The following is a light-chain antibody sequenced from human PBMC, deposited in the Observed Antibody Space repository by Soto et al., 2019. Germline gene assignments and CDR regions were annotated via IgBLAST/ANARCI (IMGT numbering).Light chain of an antibody. CDR1: SSNIGNNY. CDR2: DNN. Sequence: QSVLTQPPSVSAAPGQKVTISCSGSSSNIGNNYVSWYQQLPGTAPKLLIYDNNKRPSGIPDRFSGSKSGTSATLGITGLQAEDEADYYCCSYAVTFYVFGTGTKVTVL. J-gene: IGLJ1*01. CDR3: CSYAVTFYV. V-gene: IGLV1-51*01.